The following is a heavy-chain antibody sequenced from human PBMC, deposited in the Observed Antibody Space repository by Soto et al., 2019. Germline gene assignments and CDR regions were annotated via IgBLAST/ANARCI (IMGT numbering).Heavy chain of an antibody. V-gene: IGHV3-23*01. CDR1: GFTFSSYS. D-gene: IGHD6-19*01. CDR3: AKAPSGPGIAVAGIRLYGMDV. CDR2: ISGSGGST. Sequence: LSCAASGFTFSSYSMNWVRQAPGKGLEWVSAISGSGGSTYYADSVKGRFTISRDNSKNTLYLQMNSLRAEDTAVYYCAKAPSGPGIAVAGIRLYGMDVWGQGTTVTVSS. J-gene: IGHJ6*02.